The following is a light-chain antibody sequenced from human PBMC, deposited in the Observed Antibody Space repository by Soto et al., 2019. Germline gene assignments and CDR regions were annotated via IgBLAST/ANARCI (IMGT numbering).Light chain of an antibody. CDR1: QSVSSSY. J-gene: IGKJ2*01. V-gene: IGKV3-20*01. CDR3: QQYGSAPYT. CDR2: GAS. Sequence: EIEMTQSPCSLSLSPGERATLTCRASQSVSSSYLAWYQHQPGQAPRLLIYGASINATGIPYRFSGSGAGTDFTLTISRLEPEDFAVYYCQQYGSAPYTFGQGTKLEIK.